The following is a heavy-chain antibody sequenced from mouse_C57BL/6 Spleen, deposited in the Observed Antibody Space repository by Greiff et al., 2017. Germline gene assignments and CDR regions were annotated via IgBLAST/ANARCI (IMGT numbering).Heavy chain of an antibody. Sequence: EVQLQQSGAELVRPGASVKLSCTASGFNIKDDYMHWVKQRPEQGLEWIGWIDPDNGDTEYASKFQGKATITADTSSNTAYLQLSSLTSEDTAVYYCTTYDYLPFAYWGQGTLVTVSA. CDR1: GFNIKDDY. J-gene: IGHJ3*01. V-gene: IGHV14-4*01. D-gene: IGHD2-4*01. CDR3: TTYDYLPFAY. CDR2: IDPDNGDT.